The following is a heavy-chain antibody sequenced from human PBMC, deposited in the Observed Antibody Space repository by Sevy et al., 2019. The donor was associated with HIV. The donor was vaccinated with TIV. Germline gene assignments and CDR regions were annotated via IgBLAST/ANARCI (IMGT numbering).Heavy chain of an antibody. CDR1: GFTFSSYA. CDR2: ISGSSGST. D-gene: IGHD6-13*01. Sequence: GGCLRLSCAASGFTFSSYAMSWVRQAPGKGLEWVSAISGSSGSTYYADSVKGRFTISRYNSKNTLYLQMNSLRAEDTAVYYCAKEGRAAAGTYFQHWGQGTLVTVSS. CDR3: AKEGRAAAGTYFQH. J-gene: IGHJ1*01. V-gene: IGHV3-23*01.